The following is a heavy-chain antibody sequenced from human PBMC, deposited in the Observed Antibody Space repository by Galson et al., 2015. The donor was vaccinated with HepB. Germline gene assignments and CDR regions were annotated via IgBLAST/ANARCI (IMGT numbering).Heavy chain of an antibody. J-gene: IGHJ3*02. CDR3: TTLELGMSAFDI. V-gene: IGHV3-15*01. D-gene: IGHD7-27*01. CDR2: IKSKTDGGTT. CDR1: GFTFSNAW. Sequence: SLRLSCAASGFTFSNAWMSWVRQAPGKGLEWVGRIKSKTDGGTTDYAAPVKGRFTISRDDSKNTLYLQMNSLKTEDTAVYYCTTLELGMSAFDIWGQGTMVTVSS.